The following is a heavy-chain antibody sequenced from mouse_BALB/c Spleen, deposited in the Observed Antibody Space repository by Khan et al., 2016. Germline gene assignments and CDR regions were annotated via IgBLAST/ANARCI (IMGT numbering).Heavy chain of an antibody. V-gene: IGHV3-2*02. J-gene: IGHJ2*01. Sequence: EVQLQESGPGLVKPSQSLSLTCTVTGYSITSDYAWNGIRQFRGNKLEWMGYISYSGSTSYNASLKSRISITRDTSKNQFFLQLNSVTTEDTATYYCAISRSRSLDYWRHGTTLPVSS. CDR2: ISYSGST. CDR1: GYSITSDYA. CDR3: AISRSRSLDY. D-gene: IGHD1-3*01.